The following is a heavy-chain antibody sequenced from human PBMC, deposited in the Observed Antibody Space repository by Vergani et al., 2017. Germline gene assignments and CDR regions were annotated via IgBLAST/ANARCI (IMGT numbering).Heavy chain of an antibody. V-gene: IGHV3-48*01. CDR1: GFTFSSYS. Sequence: EVQLVESGGGLVQPGGSLRLSCAASGFTFSSYSMNWVRQAPGKGLEWVSYISSSSSTIYYADSVKGRFTISRDNAKNSLYLQMNSLRAEDTAVYYCARDLDTVMVYYYYYGMDVWGQGTTVTVSS. D-gene: IGHD5-18*01. CDR2: ISSSSSTI. J-gene: IGHJ6*02. CDR3: ARDLDTVMVYYYYYGMDV.